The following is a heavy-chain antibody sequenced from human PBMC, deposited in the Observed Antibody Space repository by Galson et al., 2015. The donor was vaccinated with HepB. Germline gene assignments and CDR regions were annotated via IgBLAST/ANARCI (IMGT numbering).Heavy chain of an antibody. CDR2: IYPGDSDT. Sequence: SGAEVKKPGESLKISCKGSGYSFTSYWIGWVRQMPGKGLEWMGIIYPGDSDTRYSPSFQGQVTISADKSISTAYLQWSSLKASDTAMYYCARKIAVAGHGGAFDIWGQGTMVTVSS. CDR3: ARKIAVAGHGGAFDI. J-gene: IGHJ3*02. D-gene: IGHD6-19*01. CDR1: GYSFTSYW. V-gene: IGHV5-51*01.